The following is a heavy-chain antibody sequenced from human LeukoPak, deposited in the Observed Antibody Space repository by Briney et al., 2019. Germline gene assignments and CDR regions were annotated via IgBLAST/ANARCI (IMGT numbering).Heavy chain of an antibody. CDR3: ARHILTGYSVFDY. J-gene: IGHJ4*02. V-gene: IGHV4-59*01. D-gene: IGHD3-9*01. Sequence: SETLSLTCAVYGGSFSGYYWSWIRQPPGKGLEWIGYIYYSGSTNYNPSLKSRVTISVDTSKNQFSLKLSSVTAADTAVYYCARHILTGYSVFDYWGQGTLVTVSS. CDR2: IYYSGST. CDR1: GGSFSGYY.